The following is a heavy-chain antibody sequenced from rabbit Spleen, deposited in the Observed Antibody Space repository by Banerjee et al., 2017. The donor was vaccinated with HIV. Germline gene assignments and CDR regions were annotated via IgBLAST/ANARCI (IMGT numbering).Heavy chain of an antibody. CDR2: IYTSDGST. V-gene: IGHV1S40*01. J-gene: IGHJ4*01. CDR1: GIDFSSYYY. CDR3: ARGSATMTMVITGYYLTL. D-gene: IGHD2-1*01. Sequence: QSLEESGGGLVKPGGTLTLTCKASGIDFSSYYYMCWVRQAPGRGLEWIACIYTSDGSTWYATWAKGRFTISKTSSTTVTLQMTSLTAADTATYFCARGSATMTMVITGYYLTLWGQGTLVTVS.